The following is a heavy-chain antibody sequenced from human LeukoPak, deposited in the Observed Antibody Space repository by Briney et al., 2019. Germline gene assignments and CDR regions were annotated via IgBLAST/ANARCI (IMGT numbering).Heavy chain of an antibody. CDR1: GGSISSSNW. CDR3: ARGLVRGRYDSSGYKGY. Sequence: SETLSLTCAVSGGSISSSNWWSWVRQPPGKGLEWIGEIYHGGSTNYNPSLKSRVTISVDKSKNQFSLKLSSVTAADTAVYYCARGLVRGRYDSSGYKGYWGQGTLVTVSS. J-gene: IGHJ4*02. CDR2: IYHGGST. D-gene: IGHD3-22*01. V-gene: IGHV4-4*02.